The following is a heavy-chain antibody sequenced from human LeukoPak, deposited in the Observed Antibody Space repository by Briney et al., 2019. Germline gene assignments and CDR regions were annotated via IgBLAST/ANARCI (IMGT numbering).Heavy chain of an antibody. V-gene: IGHV1-46*01. Sequence: ASVKISCKASGYTFTTCNIHWVRQAPGQGLEWMGFISPSGGSTTYAQRFGDRVTVTRGTSTSTVYMEVSSLTSDDMAVYYCARGIVGSSVAFDYWGQGTLVTVSS. CDR2: ISPSGGST. CDR3: ARGIVGSSVAFDY. J-gene: IGHJ4*02. D-gene: IGHD1-26*01. CDR1: GYTFTTCN.